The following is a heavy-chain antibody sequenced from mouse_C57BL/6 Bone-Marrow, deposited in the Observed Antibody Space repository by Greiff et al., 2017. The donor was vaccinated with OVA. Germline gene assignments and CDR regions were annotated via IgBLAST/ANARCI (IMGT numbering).Heavy chain of an antibody. CDR2: IDPSDSET. J-gene: IGHJ3*01. CDR3: ARSGAPAWFAY. D-gene: IGHD3-1*01. CDR1: GYTFTSYW. V-gene: IGHV1-52*01. Sequence: QVQLQQPGAELVRPGSSVKLSCKASGYTFTSYWMHWVKQRPIQGLEWIGNIDPSDSETHYNQKFKDKATLTVDKSSSTAYMQLSSLTSEDSAVYYCARSGAPAWFAYWGQGTLVTVSA.